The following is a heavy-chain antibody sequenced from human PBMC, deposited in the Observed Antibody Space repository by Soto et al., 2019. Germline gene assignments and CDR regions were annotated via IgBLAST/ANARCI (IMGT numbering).Heavy chain of an antibody. CDR1: GYTFTSYD. CDR3: ARVSVAARPWGYYYYYMDV. V-gene: IGHV1-8*01. J-gene: IGHJ6*03. Sequence: ASVKVSCKASGYTFTSYDINWVRQATGQGLEWMGWMNPNRGNTGYAQKFQGRVTMTRNTSISTAYMELSSLRSEDTAVYYCARVSVAARPWGYYYYYMDVWGKGTTVTVSS. CDR2: MNPNRGNT. D-gene: IGHD6-6*01.